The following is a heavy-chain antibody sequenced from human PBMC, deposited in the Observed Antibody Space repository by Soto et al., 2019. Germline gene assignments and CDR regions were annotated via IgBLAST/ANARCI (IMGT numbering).Heavy chain of an antibody. D-gene: IGHD1-7*01. CDR1: GYSVSSNSPA. CDR2: TYYRSRWYN. CDR3: AGTTSHQWYYMDV. V-gene: IGHV6-1*01. J-gene: IGHJ6*03. Sequence: ETRSLTCTISGYSVSSNSPASNCIRLSPSRCLEWLARTYYRSRWYNDYAVSVRSRINVNPETSKNQFSLQLTSVTPEDTAVYYCAGTTSHQWYYMDVWGKGTTVTVSS.